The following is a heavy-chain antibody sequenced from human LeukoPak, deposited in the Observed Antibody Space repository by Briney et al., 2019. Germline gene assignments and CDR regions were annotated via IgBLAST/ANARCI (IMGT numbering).Heavy chain of an antibody. Sequence: GGSLRLSCAASGFTFNSYWMIWVRQAPGKGLEWVANINPDGSGKYYVDSVKGRFTISRDNAKKSLYLQMNSLRAEDTAVYYCARVTTPVSDAFDIWGQGTMVTVSS. CDR3: ARVTTPVSDAFDI. V-gene: IGHV3-7*01. CDR2: INPDGSGK. J-gene: IGHJ3*02. D-gene: IGHD4-17*01. CDR1: GFTFNSYW.